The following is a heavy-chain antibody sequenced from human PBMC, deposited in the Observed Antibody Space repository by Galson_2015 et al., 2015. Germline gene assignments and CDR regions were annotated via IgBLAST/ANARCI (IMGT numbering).Heavy chain of an antibody. CDR1: GGSISSSSYY. Sequence: LSLTCTVSGGSISSSSYYWGWIRPPPGKGLEWIGSIYYSGSTYYNPSLKSRVTISVDKSKNQFSLKLSSVTAADTAVYYCARETFYYDSSGEVPFDYWGQGTLVTVSS. V-gene: IGHV4-39*07. CDR3: ARETFYYDSSGEVPFDY. J-gene: IGHJ4*02. CDR2: IYYSGST. D-gene: IGHD3-22*01.